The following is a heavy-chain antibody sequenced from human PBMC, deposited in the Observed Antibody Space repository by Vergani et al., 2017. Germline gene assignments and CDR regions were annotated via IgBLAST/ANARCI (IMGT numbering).Heavy chain of an antibody. CDR1: GFTFSSYA. CDR3: AKDLRPEPHYYYGMDV. Sequence: EVQLLESGGGLVQPGGSLRLSCAASGFTFSSYAMSWVRQAPGKGLEWVSAISGSGGSTYYADSVKGRFTISRDNSKNTLYLQMNSLRAEDTAVYYCAKDLRPEPHYYYGMDVWGQGTTVTVSS. CDR2: ISGSGGST. J-gene: IGHJ6*02. D-gene: IGHD4-17*01. V-gene: IGHV3-23*01.